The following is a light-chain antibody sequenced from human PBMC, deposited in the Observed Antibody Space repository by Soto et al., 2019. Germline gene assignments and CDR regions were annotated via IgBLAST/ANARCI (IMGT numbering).Light chain of an antibody. J-gene: IGKJ2*01. CDR2: DAP. Sequence: DVHMTQSPSSLSASVGDRVTITCRASESIATWLAWYQQKPGQAPKLLIYDAPRLESGVPSRFSGGGSGTEFTLTISGLPPEDFATYYCHQYNSYFGPGTKLEI. CDR1: ESIATW. V-gene: IGKV1-5*01. CDR3: HQYNSY.